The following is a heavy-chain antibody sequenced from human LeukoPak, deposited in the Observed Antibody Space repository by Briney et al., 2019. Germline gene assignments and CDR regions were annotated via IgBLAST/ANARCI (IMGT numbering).Heavy chain of an antibody. J-gene: IGHJ4*02. V-gene: IGHV4-59*01. CDR1: GGSISGNF. CDR3: ARVTTIFGVDMYYFDY. Sequence: PSETLPLTCTVSGGSISGNFWSWIRQPPGKGLERIGYIYSSGSTSYNPSLKGRVTISLDTSKHQFSLKLTSVTAADTAVYYCARVTTIFGVDMYYFDYWGQGTLVTVSS. CDR2: IYSSGST. D-gene: IGHD3-3*01.